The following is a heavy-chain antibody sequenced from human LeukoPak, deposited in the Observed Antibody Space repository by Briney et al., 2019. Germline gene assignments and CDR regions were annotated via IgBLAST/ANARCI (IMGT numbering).Heavy chain of an antibody. J-gene: IGHJ3*02. V-gene: IGHV3-30*18. D-gene: IGHD6-19*01. CDR2: ISYDGSNK. Sequence: GGSLRLSCAASGFTFSSYGMHWVRQAPGKGLEWVAVISYDGSNKYYADSVKGRFTISRDNSKNTLYLQMNSLRAEDTAVYYYAKDLVAGTLWGTDAFDIWGQGTMVTVSS. CDR1: GFTFSSYG. CDR3: AKDLVAGTLWGTDAFDI.